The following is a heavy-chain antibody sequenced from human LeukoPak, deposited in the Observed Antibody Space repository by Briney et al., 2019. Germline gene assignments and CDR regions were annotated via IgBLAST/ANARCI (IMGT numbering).Heavy chain of an antibody. J-gene: IGHJ4*02. CDR3: ARGSVIVGAPIDY. V-gene: IGHV1-69*04. CDR1: GGTFSSYA. D-gene: IGHD1-26*01. Sequence: GASVKVSCKASGGTFSSYAISWVRQAPGQGLEWMGRIIPILGIANYAQKFQGRVTITADKSTSTAYMELSSLRSEDTAVYYCARGSVIVGAPIDYWGQGTLVTVSS. CDR2: IIPILGIA.